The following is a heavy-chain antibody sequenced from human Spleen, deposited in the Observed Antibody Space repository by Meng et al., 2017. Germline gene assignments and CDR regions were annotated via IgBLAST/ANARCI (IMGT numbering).Heavy chain of an antibody. CDR3: ARSLTTVTHGPFDY. V-gene: IGHV1-46*01. J-gene: IGHJ4*02. D-gene: IGHD4-17*01. Sequence: ASAKVSCKASGYIFTNYYMYWVRQAPGQGLEWMGIINPSSGNTNYAQKFQGRVTMTRDTSTSTVYMELSSLRSEDTAVYYCARSLTTVTHGPFDYWGRGTLVTVSS. CDR1: GYIFTNYY. CDR2: INPSSGNT.